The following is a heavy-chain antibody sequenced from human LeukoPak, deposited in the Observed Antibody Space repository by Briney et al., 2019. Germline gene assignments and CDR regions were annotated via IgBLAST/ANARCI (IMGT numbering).Heavy chain of an antibody. Sequence: SETLSLTCAVYGGSFSGYYWSWIRQPPGKGLEWIGSIYHSGRTYYNPSPKSRLTISVDTSKNQFSLKLSSVTAADTAVYYCARVRVTPVYYYYMDVWGKGTTVTVSS. V-gene: IGHV4-34*01. CDR3: ARVRVTPVYYYYMDV. CDR2: IYHSGRT. CDR1: GGSFSGYY. D-gene: IGHD4-11*01. J-gene: IGHJ6*03.